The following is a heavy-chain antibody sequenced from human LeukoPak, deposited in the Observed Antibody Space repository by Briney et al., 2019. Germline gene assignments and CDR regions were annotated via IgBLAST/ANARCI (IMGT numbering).Heavy chain of an antibody. D-gene: IGHD1-26*01. CDR1: GFTFDDYA. CDR3: AKDSRSENSGSSES. J-gene: IGHJ5*02. V-gene: IGHV3-9*01. Sequence: PGRSLRLSCAASGFTFDDYAMHWVRQAPGKGLEGVSGISWNSGSIGYADSVKGRFTISRDNAKHSLYLQMNSLRAEDTALYYCAKDSRSENSGSSESWGQGTLVTVSS. CDR2: ISWNSGSI.